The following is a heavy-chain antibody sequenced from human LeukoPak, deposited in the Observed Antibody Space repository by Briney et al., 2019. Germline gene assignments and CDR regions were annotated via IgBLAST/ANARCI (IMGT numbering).Heavy chain of an antibody. CDR3: ARDTSRYYYDSTGHFDY. CDR1: GGSFSGYY. Sequence: SETLSLTCAVYGGSFSGYYWSWIRQPPGKGLEWIGEINHSGSTNYNPSLKSRVTISVDTSKNQFSLKLSSVTAADTAVYYCARDTSRYYYDSTGHFDYWGQGTLVTVSS. CDR2: INHSGST. J-gene: IGHJ4*02. D-gene: IGHD3-22*01. V-gene: IGHV4-34*01.